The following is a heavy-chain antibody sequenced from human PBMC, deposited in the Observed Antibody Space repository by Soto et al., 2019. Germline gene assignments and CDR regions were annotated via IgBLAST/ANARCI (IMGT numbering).Heavy chain of an antibody. D-gene: IGHD2-15*01. CDR2: ISSSSSTI. V-gene: IGHV3-48*02. Sequence: GGSLRLSCAASGFTFSSYGMNWVRQAPGKGLEWVSYISSSSSTIYYADSVKGRFTISRDNDKNSLNLQMNSLRDKATAVYYCARYYGGGSCYPSDYHYGMDVWGQGTTVTVSS. CDR3: ARYYGGGSCYPSDYHYGMDV. J-gene: IGHJ6*02. CDR1: GFTFSSYG.